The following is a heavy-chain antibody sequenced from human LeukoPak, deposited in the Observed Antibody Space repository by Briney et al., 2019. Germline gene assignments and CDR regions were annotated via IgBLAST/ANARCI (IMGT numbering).Heavy chain of an antibody. CDR3: ARRRYLTGIFDY. V-gene: IGHV4-61*02. CDR2: IYTSGST. J-gene: IGHJ4*02. CDR1: GGSISSGSYY. D-gene: IGHD1-14*01. Sequence: SQTLSLTCTASGGSISSGSYYWSWIRQPAGKGLEWIGRIYTSGSTNYNPSLKSRVTISVDTSKNQFSLKLSSVTAADTAVYYCARRRYLTGIFDYWGQGTLVTVSS.